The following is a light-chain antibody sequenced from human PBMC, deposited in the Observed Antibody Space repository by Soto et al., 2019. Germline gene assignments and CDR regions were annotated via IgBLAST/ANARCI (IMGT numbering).Light chain of an antibody. J-gene: IGLJ1*01. V-gene: IGLV2-14*01. CDR2: EIS. CDR1: GSDIGSYNY. Sequence: QPALTQPASVSGTPGQSITISCTGTGSDIGSYNYVSWFQHHPGKAPKVMIYEISNRPSGVSNRFSGSKSDNTASLTISGLQTEDEADYFCSAYTTAGTYVFGTGTKVTVL. CDR3: SAYTTAGTYV.